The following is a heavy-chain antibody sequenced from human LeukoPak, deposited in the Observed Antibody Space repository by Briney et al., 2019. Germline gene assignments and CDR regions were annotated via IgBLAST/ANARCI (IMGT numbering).Heavy chain of an antibody. Sequence: GGSLRLSCAASGFTFSNYAMSWVRKAPGKGLEGVSTISNSGGYTYYADSVKGRFTISRDNSKNTLYLQMNSLRAEDTAVYYCATDPRIAVAGSYWGQGTLVTVSS. CDR1: GFTFSNYA. D-gene: IGHD6-19*01. CDR3: ATDPRIAVAGSY. J-gene: IGHJ4*02. CDR2: ISNSGGYT. V-gene: IGHV3-23*01.